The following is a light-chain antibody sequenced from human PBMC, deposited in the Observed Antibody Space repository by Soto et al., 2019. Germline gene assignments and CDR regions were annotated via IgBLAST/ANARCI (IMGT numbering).Light chain of an antibody. V-gene: IGLV2-14*01. J-gene: IGLJ1*01. CDR2: GVS. Sequence: QSALTQPASVSGFPGQSITISCSGTRSDIGSYNYVAWYQQFPWKTPKILIYGVSNRPSGVSSRFSGSKSGNTASLTISGLQAEDEADYYCISYTGSSTSYVFGSGTKLTVL. CDR3: ISYTGSSTSYV. CDR1: RSDIGSYNY.